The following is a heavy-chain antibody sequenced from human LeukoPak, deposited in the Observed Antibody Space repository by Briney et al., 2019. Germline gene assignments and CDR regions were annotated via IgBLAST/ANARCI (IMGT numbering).Heavy chain of an antibody. CDR1: GFTFDDYA. CDR3: AKIGGSGWYSFDY. CDR2: IRWNGGPI. V-gene: IGHV3-9*01. J-gene: IGHJ4*02. Sequence: GGSLRLSCAASGFTFDDYAMHWVRQAPGKGLEWVPGIRWNGGPIGYADSVKGRFTISRDNAKNSLYLQMNSLGAEDTALYYCAKIGGSGWYSFDYWGQGTLVTVSS. D-gene: IGHD6-19*01.